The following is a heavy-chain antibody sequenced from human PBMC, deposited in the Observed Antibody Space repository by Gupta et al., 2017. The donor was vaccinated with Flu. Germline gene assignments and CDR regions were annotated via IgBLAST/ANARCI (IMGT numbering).Heavy chain of an antibody. D-gene: IGHD6-19*01. J-gene: IGHJ4*02. CDR1: GGTFSSYA. V-gene: IGHV1-69*06. CDR3: ASWHSGYGPGSGWYVRHQEIGYYFDY. Sequence: QVQLVQSGAEVKKPGSSVKVSCKASGGTFSSYAISWVRQAPGQGLEWMGGIIPIFGTANYAQKFQGRVTITADKSTSTAYMELSSLRSEDTAVYYCASWHSGYGPGSGWYVRHQEIGYYFDYWGQGTLVTVSS. CDR2: IIPIFGTA.